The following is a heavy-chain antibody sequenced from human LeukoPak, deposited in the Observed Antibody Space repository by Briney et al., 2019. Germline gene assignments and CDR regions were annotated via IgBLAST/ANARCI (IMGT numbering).Heavy chain of an antibody. CDR3: AKDQDGSGSDFNY. Sequence: QPGGSLRLSCAASGFTFSSYDMHWVRQTTGKGLEWVSAIGSAGDTYYPGSVKGRFTISRDNSKNTLYLQMNSLRAEDTAVYYCAKDQDGSGSDFNYWGQGTLVTVSS. CDR2: IGSAGDT. CDR1: GFTFSSYD. D-gene: IGHD3-10*01. V-gene: IGHV3-13*01. J-gene: IGHJ4*02.